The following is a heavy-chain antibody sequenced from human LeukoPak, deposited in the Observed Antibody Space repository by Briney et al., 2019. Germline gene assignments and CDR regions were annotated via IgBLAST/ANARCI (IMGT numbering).Heavy chain of an antibody. CDR1: GYTFTSYG. J-gene: IGHJ3*02. CDR2: ISAYNGNT. V-gene: IGHV1-18*01. D-gene: IGHD3-9*01. CDR3: AREGHYDILTGYYHDAFDI. Sequence: GASVKVSCKASGYTFTSYGISWVRQAPGQGVEWMGWISAYNGNTNYAQKLQGRVTMTTDTSTSTAYMELRSLRSDDTAVYYCAREGHYDILTGYYHDAFDIWGQGTMVTVSS.